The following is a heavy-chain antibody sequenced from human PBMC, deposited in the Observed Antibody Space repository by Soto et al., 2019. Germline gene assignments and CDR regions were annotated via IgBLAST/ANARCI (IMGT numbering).Heavy chain of an antibody. D-gene: IGHD2-8*01. CDR2: FVPMFSSS. Sequence: QVQLVQSGAEVRKPGSSVNVSCKASGTTFSTHGIHWVRQAPGQGLEWMGGFVPMFSSSNYAQKFQGRLTIVADESTNSAYMELSSLRADDSAIYYCARSGVTYYFHHWGPGTLVTVAS. CDR3: ARSGVTYYFHH. J-gene: IGHJ4*02. V-gene: IGHV1-69*01. CDR1: GTTFSTHG.